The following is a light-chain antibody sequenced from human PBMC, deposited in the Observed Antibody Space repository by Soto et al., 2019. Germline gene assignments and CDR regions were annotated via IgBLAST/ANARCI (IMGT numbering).Light chain of an antibody. J-gene: IGKJ1*01. Sequence: EIVLTQSPGTLSLSPGERATLSCRASQSISSNYLAWYQQKPGQAPRLLIYGASNRAAGIPDRFSGSGSETDFTLTISRLEPDDFAVYSCQQYHNSPRTFGQGTKVEV. CDR1: QSISSNY. V-gene: IGKV3-20*01. CDR2: GAS. CDR3: QQYHNSPRT.